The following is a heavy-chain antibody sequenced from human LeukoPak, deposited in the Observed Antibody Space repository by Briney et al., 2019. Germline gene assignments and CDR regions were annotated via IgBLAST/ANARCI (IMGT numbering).Heavy chain of an antibody. Sequence: SETLSLTCAVYGGSFSGYYRSWIRQPPGKGLEWIGEINHSGSTNYNPSLKSRVTISVDTSKNQFSLKLSSVTAADTAVYYCARGHSNGGPYYYDSSGYYYGYWGLGTLVTVSS. CDR2: INHSGST. D-gene: IGHD3-22*01. V-gene: IGHV4-34*01. CDR1: GGSFSGYY. CDR3: ARGHSNGGPYYYDSSGYYYGY. J-gene: IGHJ4*02.